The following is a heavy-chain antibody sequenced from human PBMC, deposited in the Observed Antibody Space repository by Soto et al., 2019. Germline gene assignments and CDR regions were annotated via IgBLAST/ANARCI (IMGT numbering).Heavy chain of an antibody. Sequence: GGSLRLSCAASGSTFSKSWMHWVRQAPGKGLEWVANIKPDGSSQSYVDSVKGRFVISRDNAKNSLYLQMDSLRADDTAVYYCVRDNYLTYWGQGALVTVSS. J-gene: IGHJ4*02. D-gene: IGHD3-9*01. CDR1: GSTFSKSW. CDR3: VRDNYLTY. CDR2: IKPDGSSQ. V-gene: IGHV3-7*03.